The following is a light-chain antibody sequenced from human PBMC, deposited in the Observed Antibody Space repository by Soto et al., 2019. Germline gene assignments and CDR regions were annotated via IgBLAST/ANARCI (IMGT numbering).Light chain of an antibody. CDR2: GNI. Sequence: QSVLTQPPSVSGAPGQRVTISCTGSSSNIGAGYDVHWYQQLPGTAPKILIYGNINRPSGVPDRFSGSKSGTSASLAITGLQAEDEADYYCQSYDSSLSVVFGGGTK. J-gene: IGLJ2*01. CDR1: SSNIGAGYD. CDR3: QSYDSSLSVV. V-gene: IGLV1-40*01.